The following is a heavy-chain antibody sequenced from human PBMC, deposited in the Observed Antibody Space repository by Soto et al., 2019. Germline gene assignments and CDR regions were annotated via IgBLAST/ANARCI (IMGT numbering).Heavy chain of an antibody. CDR3: ARRSRSSSGWYFLDY. J-gene: IGHJ4*02. Sequence: QVQLQESGPGLVKPSETLSLTCTVSGGSISSDSWSWIRQSPGKALEWIGYSYYNGVTKYNPSLKSRVIISVDTSQNQFSLRLTSVTAADTAVYYCARRSRSSSGWYFLDYWGQGTLVTVSS. CDR1: GGSISSDS. D-gene: IGHD6-19*01. CDR2: SYYNGVT. V-gene: IGHV4-59*01.